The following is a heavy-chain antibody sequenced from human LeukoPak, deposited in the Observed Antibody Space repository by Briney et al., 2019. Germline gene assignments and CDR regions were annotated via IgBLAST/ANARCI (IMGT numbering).Heavy chain of an antibody. Sequence: GGSLRLSSAPSGFTFTTYIINSVRQAPGPGLKGVSYSSSSSSTIYYAGFVKGRFTISRDNAKNSLYMQMKRLRAEDMAVYYCRATVGGGTFRDYWGQGTLVTVSS. D-gene: IGHD1-26*01. J-gene: IGHJ4*02. CDR2: SSSSSSTI. V-gene: IGHV3-48*01. CDR1: GFTFTTYI. CDR3: RATVGGGTFRDY.